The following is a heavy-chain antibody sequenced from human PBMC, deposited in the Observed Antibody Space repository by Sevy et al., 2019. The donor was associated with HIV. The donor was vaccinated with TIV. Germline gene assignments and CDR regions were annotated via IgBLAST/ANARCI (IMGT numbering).Heavy chain of an antibody. CDR3: AKGYYGSGSYYTFDY. V-gene: IGHV3-23*01. Sequence: GGSLRLSCAASGFTFSSYAMSWVRPAPGKGLEWVSAISGSGGSTYYADSVKGRFTISRDNSKNTLYLQMNSLRAEDTAVYYCAKGYYGSGSYYTFDYWGQGTLVTVSS. J-gene: IGHJ4*02. CDR1: GFTFSSYA. D-gene: IGHD3-10*01. CDR2: ISGSGGST.